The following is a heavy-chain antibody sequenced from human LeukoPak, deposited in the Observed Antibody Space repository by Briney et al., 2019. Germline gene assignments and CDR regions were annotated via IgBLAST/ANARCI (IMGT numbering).Heavy chain of an antibody. CDR2: INPNSGGT. CDR3: ARDPHRYDYVWGSYPYFDY. Sequence: ASVKVSCKASGYTFTVYYMHWVRPAPGQGLEWMGWINPNSGGTNYAQKFQGRVTMTRDTSISTAYMELSRLRSDDTAVYYCARDPHRYDYVWGSYPYFDYWGQGTLVTVSS. D-gene: IGHD3-16*02. J-gene: IGHJ4*02. V-gene: IGHV1-2*02. CDR1: GYTFTVYY.